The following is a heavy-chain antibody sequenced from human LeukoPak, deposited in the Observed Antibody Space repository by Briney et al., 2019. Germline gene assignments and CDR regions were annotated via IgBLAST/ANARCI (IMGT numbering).Heavy chain of an antibody. J-gene: IGHJ4*02. Sequence: ASVKVSCKASGGTFSSYAIRGVRQAPGQGLEWMGSSILIFGIANYAQKFQGRVPISAIKSPSTAYLELSSLRSEDTAVYYCARAQDSYGYDPDYWGQGTLGTVSS. V-gene: IGHV1-69*04. D-gene: IGHD5-18*01. CDR1: GGTFSSYA. CDR3: ARAQDSYGYDPDY. CDR2: SILIFGIA.